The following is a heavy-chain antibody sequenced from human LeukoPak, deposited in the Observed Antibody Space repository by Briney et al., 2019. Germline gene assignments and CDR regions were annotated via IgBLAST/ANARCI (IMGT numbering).Heavy chain of an antibody. CDR3: AKVLAVAGGY. Sequence: GGSLRLSCAASGFXFSTNAISWVRQAPGKGLEWVSTISGSGGSTYYADSVEGRFTISRDSSKNTLYLQMNSLRAEDTAVYYCAKVLAVAGGYWGQGTLVTVSS. CDR1: GFXFSTNA. CDR2: ISGSGGST. J-gene: IGHJ4*02. V-gene: IGHV3-23*01. D-gene: IGHD6-19*01.